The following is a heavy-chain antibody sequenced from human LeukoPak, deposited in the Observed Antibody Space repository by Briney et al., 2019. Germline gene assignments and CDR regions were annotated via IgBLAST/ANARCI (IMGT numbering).Heavy chain of an antibody. CDR3: ARDSVYYYDSSGPDAFDI. V-gene: IGHV4-59*12. CDR2: IYYSGST. D-gene: IGHD3-22*01. Sequence: SETLSLTCTVSGGSISSYYWSWIRQPPGKGLEWIGYIYYSGSTNYNPSLKSRVTISVDTSKNQFSLKLSSVTAADTAVYYCARDSVYYYDSSGPDAFDIWGQGTMVTVSS. J-gene: IGHJ3*02. CDR1: GGSISSYY.